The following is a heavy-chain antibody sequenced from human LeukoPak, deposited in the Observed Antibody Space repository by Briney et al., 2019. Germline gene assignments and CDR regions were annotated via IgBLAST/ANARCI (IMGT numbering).Heavy chain of an antibody. CDR2: IVVGSGNT. V-gene: IGHV1-58*01. CDR3: ARAPRYAPMIGVMDV. D-gene: IGHD3-22*01. J-gene: IGHJ6*02. Sequence: SVKVSCKASGFTFTSSAVQWVRQARGQRLEWIGWIVVGSGNTNYAQKFQERVTITRDMSTSTAYMELSSLRSEDTAVYYCARAPRYAPMIGVMDVWGQGTTVTVSS. CDR1: GFTFTSSA.